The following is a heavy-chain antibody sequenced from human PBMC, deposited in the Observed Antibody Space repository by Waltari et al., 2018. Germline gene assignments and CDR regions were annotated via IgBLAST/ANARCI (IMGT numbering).Heavy chain of an antibody. CDR1: GGSFSGYY. D-gene: IGHD6-13*01. CDR3: ARGGIAAAGSPRHYYYYYYYMDV. CDR2: INHSGST. V-gene: IGHV4-34*01. J-gene: IGHJ6*03. Sequence: QVQLQQWGAGLLKPSETLSLTCAVYGGSFSGYYWSWIRQPPGKGLEWIGEINHSGSTNYNPSLKSRVTISVDTSKNQFSLKLSSVTAADTAVYYCARGGIAAAGSPRHYYYYYYYMDVWGKGTTVTISS.